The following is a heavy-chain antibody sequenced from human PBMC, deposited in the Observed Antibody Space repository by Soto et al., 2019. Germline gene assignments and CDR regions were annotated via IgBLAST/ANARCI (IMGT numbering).Heavy chain of an antibody. J-gene: IGHJ2*01. CDR3: SRRYGSVGWYFDL. V-gene: IGHV4-4*02. Sequence: QVQLQESGPGLVRPSGTLSLTCTVSGGSIVSSNWWTWVRQPPGKGLEWIGEIYHRGSTNHNTSLTSRVTMLLDKSKIQFSLEWSSVPAADTCAYYCSRRYGSVGWYFDLWGRGTLVTVSS. CDR1: GGSIVSSNW. D-gene: IGHD3-10*01. CDR2: IYHRGST.